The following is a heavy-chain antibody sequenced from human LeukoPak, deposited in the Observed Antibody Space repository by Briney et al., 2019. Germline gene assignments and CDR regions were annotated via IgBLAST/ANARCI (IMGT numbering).Heavy chain of an antibody. CDR1: GFTFSSYA. V-gene: IGHV3-30*01. Sequence: GGSLRLSCAASGFTFSSYAMHWVRQAPGKGLEWVALISYDGSNKYYADSVKGRFTISRDNSKNTLYLQTNSLRAEDTAVYYCARDAESYSSSGQFDYWGQGTLVTVSS. D-gene: IGHD6-6*01. CDR2: ISYDGSNK. J-gene: IGHJ4*02. CDR3: ARDAESYSSSGQFDY.